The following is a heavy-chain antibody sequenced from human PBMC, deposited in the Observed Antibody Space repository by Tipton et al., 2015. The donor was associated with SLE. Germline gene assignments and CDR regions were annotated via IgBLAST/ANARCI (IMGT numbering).Heavy chain of an antibody. D-gene: IGHD6-6*01. CDR3: ARDSIAAHY. CDR1: GGSISSSSYY. CDR2: IYYSGST. J-gene: IGHJ4*02. Sequence: TLSLTCTVSGGSISSSSYYWGWLRQPPGKGLAWIGSIYYSGSTYYNPSLKSRVTISVDTSKNQFSLKLSSVAAADTAVYYCARDSIAAHYWGQGTLVTVSS. V-gene: IGHV4-39*07.